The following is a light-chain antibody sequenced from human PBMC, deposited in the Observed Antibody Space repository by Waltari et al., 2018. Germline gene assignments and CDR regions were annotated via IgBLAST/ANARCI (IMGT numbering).Light chain of an antibody. CDR2: QVS. V-gene: IGKV1-5*03. CDR3: QQYQT. Sequence: DIQMTQSPSTLSASVGDRVTITCRASQSLTDWLAWYQQKPGRAPKLLIYQVSTLESGVPSRFSGSRSGSEFTLTISSLQPDDFATYYCQQYQTFGQGTKVEVK. J-gene: IGKJ1*01. CDR1: QSLTDW.